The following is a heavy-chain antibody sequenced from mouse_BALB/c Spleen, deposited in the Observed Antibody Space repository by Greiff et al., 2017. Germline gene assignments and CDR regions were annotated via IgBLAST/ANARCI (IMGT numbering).Heavy chain of an antibody. Sequence: EVKLQESGPGLVKPSQSLSLTCSVTGYSITSGYYWNWIRQFPGNKLEWMGYISYDGSNNYNPSLKNRISITRDTSKNQFFLKLNSVTTEDTATYYCARMYGYDWYFDVWGAGTTVTVSS. CDR1: GYSITSGYY. CDR3: ARMYGYDWYFDV. J-gene: IGHJ1*01. CDR2: ISYDGSN. D-gene: IGHD2-2*01. V-gene: IGHV3-6*02.